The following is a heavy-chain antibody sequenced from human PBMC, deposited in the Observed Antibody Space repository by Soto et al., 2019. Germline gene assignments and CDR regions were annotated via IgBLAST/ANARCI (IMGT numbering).Heavy chain of an antibody. V-gene: IGHV3-30*18. CDR3: AKPQDIVVVVAATTFDY. CDR1: GFTFSSYG. J-gene: IGHJ4*02. Sequence: GGSLRLSCAASGFTFSSYGMHWVRQAPGKGLEWVAVISYDGSNKYYADSVKGRFTISRDNSKNTLYLQMNSLRAEDTAVYYCAKPQDIVVVVAATTFDYWGQGTLVTVSS. D-gene: IGHD2-15*01. CDR2: ISYDGSNK.